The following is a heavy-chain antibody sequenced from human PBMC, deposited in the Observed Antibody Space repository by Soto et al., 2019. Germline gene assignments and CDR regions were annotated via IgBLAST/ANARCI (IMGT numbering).Heavy chain of an antibody. Sequence: GGSLRLSCAASGFTFSSYSMNWVRQAPGKGLEWVSSISSSSSYIYYADSVKGRFTISRDNAKNSLYLQMNSLRAEDTAVYYCARDPFILIIRVPKRYLVYRGQAALVTGS. CDR2: ISSSSSYI. D-gene: IGHD3-3*01. CDR3: ARDPFILIIRVPKRYLVY. CDR1: GFTFSSYS. J-gene: IGHJ4*02. V-gene: IGHV3-21*01.